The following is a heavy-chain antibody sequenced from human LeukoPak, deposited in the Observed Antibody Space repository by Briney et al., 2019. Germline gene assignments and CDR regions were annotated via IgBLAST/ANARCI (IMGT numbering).Heavy chain of an antibody. CDR2: IYYSGST. CDR3: ARVGRYGDYVLGYYAMDV. V-gene: IGHV4-39*07. CDR1: GGSISSSSYY. D-gene: IGHD4-17*01. J-gene: IGHJ6*02. Sequence: SETLSLTCTVSGGSISSSSYYWGWIRQPPGKGLEWIGSIYYSGSTYYNPSLKSRVTISVDTSKNQFSLKLSSVIAADTAMYYCARVGRYGDYVLGYYAMDVWGQGTTVTVSS.